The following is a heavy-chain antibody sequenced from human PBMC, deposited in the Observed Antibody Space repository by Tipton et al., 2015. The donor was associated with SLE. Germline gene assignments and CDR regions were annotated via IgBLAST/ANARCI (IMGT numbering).Heavy chain of an antibody. CDR1: GGSISSYY. V-gene: IGHV4-59*01. CDR2: IYYSGST. Sequence: TLSLTCTVSGGSISSYYWSWIRQPPGKGLEWIGYIYYSGSTNYNPSLKSRVTTSVDTSKNQFSLKLSSVTAADTAVYYCARGGGIRFLEWDYYYMDVWGKVTTVTVSS. D-gene: IGHD3-3*01. J-gene: IGHJ6*03. CDR3: ARGGGIRFLEWDYYYMDV.